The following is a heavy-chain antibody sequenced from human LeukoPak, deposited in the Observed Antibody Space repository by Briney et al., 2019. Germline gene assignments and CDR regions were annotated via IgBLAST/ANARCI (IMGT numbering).Heavy chain of an antibody. CDR1: GGSISGYY. CDR2: IYYSGSA. Sequence: PSETLSLTCTVSGGSISGYYWSWIRQPPGKGLEWIGYIYYSGSAKYNPSLKSRVTISVDTSKNQFSLKLTSVTAADTAVYYFARDIGAARSDYWGQGTLVTVSS. J-gene: IGHJ4*02. D-gene: IGHD6-6*01. V-gene: IGHV4-59*01. CDR3: ARDIGAARSDY.